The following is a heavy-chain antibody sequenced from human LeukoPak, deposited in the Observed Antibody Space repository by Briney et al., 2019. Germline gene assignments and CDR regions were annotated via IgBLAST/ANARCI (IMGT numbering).Heavy chain of an antibody. CDR3: ARVLWNGDYPRFDY. D-gene: IGHD4-17*01. Sequence: GGSLRLSCAASGFTFSSYWMNWVRQAPGKGLEWVSIIYSGGTTYYADSVKGRFTISRDNSKNTLHLQMNSLRAEDTAVYYCARVLWNGDYPRFDYWGQGTLVTVSS. V-gene: IGHV3-53*01. J-gene: IGHJ4*02. CDR1: GFTFSSYW. CDR2: IYSGGTT.